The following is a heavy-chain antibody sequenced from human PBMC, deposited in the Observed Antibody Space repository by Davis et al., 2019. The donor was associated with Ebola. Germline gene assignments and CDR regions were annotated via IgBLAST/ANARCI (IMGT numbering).Heavy chain of an antibody. Sequence: GGSLRLSCVASGFTFTNYEMNWVRQAPGKGLEWISYISSSDGTIYYADSVKGRFTISRDSAKNSLYLQMNSLRAEDTAFYYCARRVYDSSGYYFFDYWGQGTLVTVSS. V-gene: IGHV3-48*03. D-gene: IGHD3-22*01. CDR1: GFTFTNYE. CDR3: ARRVYDSSGYYFFDY. J-gene: IGHJ4*02. CDR2: ISSSDGTI.